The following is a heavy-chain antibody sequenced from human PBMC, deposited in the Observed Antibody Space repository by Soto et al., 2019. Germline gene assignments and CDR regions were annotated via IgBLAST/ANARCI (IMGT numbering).Heavy chain of an antibody. D-gene: IGHD6-19*01. CDR2: ISWNSGSI. CDR3: AKDKYSSGASPWYFDF. Sequence: EVQLVESGGGLVQPGRSLRLSCAASGFTFEDYAMHWVRQVPGKGLEWVSGISWNSGSIDYADSVKGRFTISRDNARNXLYLQMNSLRAEDTALYYCAKDKYSSGASPWYFDFWGRGTLVTVSS. V-gene: IGHV3-9*01. J-gene: IGHJ2*01. CDR1: GFTFEDYA.